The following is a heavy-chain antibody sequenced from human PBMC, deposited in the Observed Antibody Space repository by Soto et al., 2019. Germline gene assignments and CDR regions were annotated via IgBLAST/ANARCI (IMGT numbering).Heavy chain of an antibody. CDR3: ANRGSGSYYDY. D-gene: IGHD3-10*01. J-gene: IGHJ4*02. CDR2: ISGSGGST. Sequence: EVQLLESGGGLVQPGGSLRLSCAASGFTFSSYAMRWVRQAPGKGLEWVSAISGSGGSTYYADSVKGRFTITRDNSTTPLYMQMNSVKAEDKSVYYGANRGSGSYYDYWGQGTLVTVSS. CDR1: GFTFSSYA. V-gene: IGHV3-23*01.